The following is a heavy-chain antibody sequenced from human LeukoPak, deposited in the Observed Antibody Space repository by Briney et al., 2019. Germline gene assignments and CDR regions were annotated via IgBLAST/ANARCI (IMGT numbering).Heavy chain of an antibody. Sequence: GGSLRLSCAASGFTFDDYAMHWVRQAPGKGLEWVSGISWNSGNIDYADSVKGRFTISRDNAKNSLYLQMNSLRAEDTAVYYCAELGITMIGGVWGKGTTVTISS. CDR3: AELGITMIGGV. CDR1: GFTFDDYA. J-gene: IGHJ6*04. D-gene: IGHD3-10*02. CDR2: ISWNSGNI. V-gene: IGHV3-9*01.